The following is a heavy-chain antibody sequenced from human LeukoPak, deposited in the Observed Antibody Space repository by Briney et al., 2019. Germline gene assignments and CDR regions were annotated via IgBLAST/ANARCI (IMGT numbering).Heavy chain of an antibody. CDR3: ATPELLPDAFDI. CDR2: INPTGDST. J-gene: IGHJ3*02. Sequence: ASVKVSCKASGYTFTSYYMHWVRQAPGQGLEWMGLINPTGDSTGYAQKFQGRVTMTRDMSTSTDYLELSSLRSEDTAVYYCATPELLPDAFDIWGQGTMVTVSS. V-gene: IGHV1-46*01. CDR1: GYTFTSYY. D-gene: IGHD2-15*01.